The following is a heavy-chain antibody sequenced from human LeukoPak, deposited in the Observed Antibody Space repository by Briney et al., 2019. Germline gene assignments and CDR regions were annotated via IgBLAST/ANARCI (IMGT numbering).Heavy chain of an antibody. CDR2: ISYDGSNK. J-gene: IGHJ4*02. CDR3: ARDVTSSGWYVVDY. D-gene: IGHD6-19*01. V-gene: IGHV3-30*04. CDR1: GFTFSSYA. Sequence: PGGSLRLSCAASGFTFSSYAMHWVRQAPGKGLEWVAVISYDGSNKYYADSVKGRFTISRDNSKNTLYLQMNSLRAEDTAVYYCARDVTSSGWYVVDYWGQGTLVTVSS.